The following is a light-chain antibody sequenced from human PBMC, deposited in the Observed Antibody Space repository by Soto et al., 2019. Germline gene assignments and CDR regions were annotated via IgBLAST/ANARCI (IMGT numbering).Light chain of an antibody. Sequence: IGLTQCAVTLSLSPGERATLFCGASQRVSSTYLAWYQQKPGQAPKLLIYDVSNRATGIPERFSGSGSGTDFTLTISSLEPEDFAAYNCQQYGSSPLTFGGGTKVDI. V-gene: IGKV3D-20*01. CDR2: DVS. J-gene: IGKJ4*01. CDR1: QRVSSTY. CDR3: QQYGSSPLT.